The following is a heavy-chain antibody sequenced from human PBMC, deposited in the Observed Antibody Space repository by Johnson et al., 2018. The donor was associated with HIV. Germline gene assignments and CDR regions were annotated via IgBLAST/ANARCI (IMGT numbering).Heavy chain of an antibody. D-gene: IGHD5-24*01. J-gene: IGHJ3*02. Sequence: VQLVESGGGVVQPGRSLRLSCAASGFTFSSYAMHWVRQAPGKGLEWVSGINWNGVRTGYLDSMKGRFTISRDNAKNSLYLQMNSLRAEDTAVYYCAREMATIRGYAFDIWGQGTMVTVSS. CDR3: AREMATIRGYAFDI. CDR2: INWNGVRT. V-gene: IGHV3-NL1*01. CDR1: GFTFSSYA.